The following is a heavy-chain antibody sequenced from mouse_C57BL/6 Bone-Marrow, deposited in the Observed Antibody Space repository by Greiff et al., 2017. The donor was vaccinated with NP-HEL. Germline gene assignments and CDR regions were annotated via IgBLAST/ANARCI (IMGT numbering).Heavy chain of an antibody. Sequence: QVQLQQSGAELARPGASVKLSCKASGYTFTSYGISWVKQRTGQGLEWIGEIYPRSGNTYYNEKFKGKATLTAAKSSSTAYMELRSLTSEDSAVYFCSRNGVNYGYAMDYWGQGTSVTVSS. V-gene: IGHV1-81*01. D-gene: IGHD1-1*02. CDR1: GYTFTSYG. J-gene: IGHJ4*01. CDR2: IYPRSGNT. CDR3: SRNGVNYGYAMDY.